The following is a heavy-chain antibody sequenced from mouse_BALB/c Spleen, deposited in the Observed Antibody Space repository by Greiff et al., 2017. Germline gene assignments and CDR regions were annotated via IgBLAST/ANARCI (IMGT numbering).Heavy chain of an antibody. D-gene: IGHD1-2*01. Sequence: EVQLVESGGGLVKPGGSLKLSCAASGFTFSSYAMSWVRQSPEKRLEWVAEISSGGSYTYYPDTVPGRFTISRDNAKNTLYLEMSSLRSEDTAMYYCARDRAGGYYGLDYWGQGTSVTVSS. J-gene: IGHJ4*01. CDR1: GFTFSSYA. CDR3: ARDRAGGYYGLDY. V-gene: IGHV5-9-4*01. CDR2: ISSGGSYT.